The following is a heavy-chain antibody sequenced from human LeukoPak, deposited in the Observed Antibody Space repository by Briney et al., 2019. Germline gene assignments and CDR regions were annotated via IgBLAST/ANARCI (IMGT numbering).Heavy chain of an antibody. CDR3: ARVSWNDWYWFDP. CDR1: GGTFSSYA. J-gene: IGHJ5*02. CDR2: IIPIFGTA. Sequence: ASVKVTCKASGGTFSSYAISWVRQAPGQGLEWMGGIIPIFGTANYAQKFQGRVTITADESTSTAYMELRSLRSDDTAVYYCARVSWNDWYWFDPWGQGTLVTVSS. V-gene: IGHV1-69*13. D-gene: IGHD1-1*01.